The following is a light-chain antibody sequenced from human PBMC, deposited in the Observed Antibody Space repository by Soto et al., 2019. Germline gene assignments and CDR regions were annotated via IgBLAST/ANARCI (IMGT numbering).Light chain of an antibody. CDR3: QQSFDTPPIT. Sequence: DIQMSQSPSSLSASIGDRVTMTCRASHDISTYLNWYQQKPGKAPKLLIFSAVNLQSGVPSRFSASGSGTHFTLPISSLQPDDFATYYCQQSFDTPPITFGQGTRL. V-gene: IGKV1-39*01. CDR2: SAV. CDR1: HDISTY. J-gene: IGKJ5*01.